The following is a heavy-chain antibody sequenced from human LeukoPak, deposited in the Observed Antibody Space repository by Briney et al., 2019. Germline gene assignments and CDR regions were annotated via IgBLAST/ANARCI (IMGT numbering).Heavy chain of an antibody. CDR2: IVVGSGNT. CDR3: AKTTYYYDSGSFAY. CDR1: GFTFTSSA. Sequence: SVKVSCKASGFTFTSSAMQWVRQARGQRLEWIGWIVVGSGNTNYAQKFQERVTITRDMSTSTAYMELSSLRSEDTAVYYCAKTTYYYDSGSFAYWGQGTLVTVSS. J-gene: IGHJ4*02. D-gene: IGHD3-10*01. V-gene: IGHV1-58*02.